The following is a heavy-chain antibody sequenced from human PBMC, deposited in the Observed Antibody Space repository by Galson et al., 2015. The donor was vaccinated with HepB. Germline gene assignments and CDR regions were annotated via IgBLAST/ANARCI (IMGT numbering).Heavy chain of an antibody. D-gene: IGHD3-16*02. V-gene: IGHV1-18*01. CDR2: ISVYTGKT. J-gene: IGHJ4*02. Sequence: SVKVSCKASGYTFLSYGVTWVRKTPEHGLEWMGWISVYTGKTNYAQKFQGRVTMTADTSTRTADMELRSLRSDDTAVYYCARGGRLGELSSIDYWGQGTLVTVSS. CDR1: GYTFLSYG. CDR3: ARGGRLGELSSIDY.